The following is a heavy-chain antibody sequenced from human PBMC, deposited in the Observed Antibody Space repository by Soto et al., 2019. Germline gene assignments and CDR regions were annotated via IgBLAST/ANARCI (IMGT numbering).Heavy chain of an antibody. Sequence: EVQLLEAGGGLIQPGGSLTLSCAASGFTFGSYAMTRVRQAPGKGLESVAGLYGNSGGIQYADSVRGRITIFRDNSNNIVFLHIRRLRVEDTALYFCAKDAVAGDGLWLMDHWGPGTLVTVSS. CDR1: GFTFGSYA. J-gene: IGHJ4*01. D-gene: IGHD2-21*02. CDR2: LYGNSGGI. V-gene: IGHV3-23*01. CDR3: AKDAVAGDGLWLMDH.